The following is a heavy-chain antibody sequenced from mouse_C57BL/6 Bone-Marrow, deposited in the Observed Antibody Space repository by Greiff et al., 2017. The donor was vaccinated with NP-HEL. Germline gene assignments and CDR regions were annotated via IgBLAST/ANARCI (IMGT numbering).Heavy chain of an antibody. Sequence: VHLVESGAELVRPGTSVKMSCKASGYTFTNYWIGWAKQRPGHGLEWIGDIYPGGGYTNYNEKFKGKATLTADKSSSTAYMQFSSLTSEDSAIYYCAVITTVVAPDYWGQGTTLTVSS. CDR2: IYPGGGYT. CDR3: AVITTVVAPDY. V-gene: IGHV1-63*01. CDR1: GYTFTNYW. J-gene: IGHJ2*01. D-gene: IGHD1-1*01.